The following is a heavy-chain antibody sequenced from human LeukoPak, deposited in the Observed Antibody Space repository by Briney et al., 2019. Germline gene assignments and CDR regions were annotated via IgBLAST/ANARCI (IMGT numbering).Heavy chain of an antibody. Sequence: PSETLSLTCTVSVSSGSISSSACDWGGIRQPPGKGLEWSGSIYYSGSTYDNPSLKSRVTKSVDTSKNQFTLKVSSVTAAATAVYYCAREPVNRGWYFDYWGQGTLVTVSS. CDR1: VSSGSISSSACD. CDR2: IYYSGST. V-gene: IGHV4-39*01. CDR3: AREPVNRGWYFDY. J-gene: IGHJ4*02. D-gene: IGHD2/OR15-2a*01.